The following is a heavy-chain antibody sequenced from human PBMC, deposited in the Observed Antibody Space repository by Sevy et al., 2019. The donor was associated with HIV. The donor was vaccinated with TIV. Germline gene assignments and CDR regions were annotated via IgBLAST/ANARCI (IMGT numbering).Heavy chain of an antibody. CDR1: GFSFSNYW. CDR2: IKRDGSEK. CDR3: ARDCSSASCLWGMDV. V-gene: IGHV3-7*03. J-gene: IGHJ6*02. Sequence: GGSLRLSCAASGFSFSNYWMSWVRQAPGKGLEWVANIKRDGSEKYYVASVKGRFTISRDNAKTSLFLQMNSLRGEGTAAYYCARDCSSASCLWGMDVWGQGTTVTVSS. D-gene: IGHD2-2*01.